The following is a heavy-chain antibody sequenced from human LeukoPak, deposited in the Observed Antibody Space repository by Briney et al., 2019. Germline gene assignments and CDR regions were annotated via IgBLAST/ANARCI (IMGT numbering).Heavy chain of an antibody. J-gene: IGHJ4*02. CDR1: GFTFSSYG. CDR2: IWYDGSNK. V-gene: IGHV3-33*01. CDR3: ARATYYYDSSGYYYTYYFDY. D-gene: IGHD3-22*01. Sequence: PGRSLRLSCAASGFTFSSYGMHWVRQAPGKGLEWVAVIWYDGSNKYYADSVKGRFTISRDNSKNTLYLQMNSLRAEDTAVYYCARATYYYDSSGYYYTYYFDYWGQGTLVTVSS.